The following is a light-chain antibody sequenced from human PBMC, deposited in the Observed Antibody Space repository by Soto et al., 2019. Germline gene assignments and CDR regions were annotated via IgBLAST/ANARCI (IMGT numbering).Light chain of an antibody. CDR1: QSISGW. V-gene: IGKV1-5*03. Sequence: DIQLTQSPSTLSASVGDRVTITCRASQSISGWLAWYQQKPGKAPKLLIYKASSLQSGVPSRFSGSGSGTEFTLTLSSLQPDDFAVYYWQQYHGYPWTFGQGTKVDVK. J-gene: IGKJ1*01. CDR3: QQYHGYPWT. CDR2: KAS.